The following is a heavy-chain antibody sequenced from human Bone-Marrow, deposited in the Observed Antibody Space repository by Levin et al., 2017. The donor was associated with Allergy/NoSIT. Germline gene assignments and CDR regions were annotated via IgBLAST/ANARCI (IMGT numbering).Heavy chain of an antibody. J-gene: IGHJ4*02. CDR1: GFTLSSYS. CDR2: ISAGSHDT. D-gene: IGHD2-15*01. Sequence: MPGGSLRLSCAASGFTLSSYSMNWVRQAPGKGLEWVSSISAGSHDTYYAASVKGRFTISRDNSKNTLYLQMNSLRGEDTAVYYCAREKVTMVVEIIESYFDYWGQGTLVTVSS. V-gene: IGHV3-21*06. CDR3: AREKVTMVVEIIESYFDY.